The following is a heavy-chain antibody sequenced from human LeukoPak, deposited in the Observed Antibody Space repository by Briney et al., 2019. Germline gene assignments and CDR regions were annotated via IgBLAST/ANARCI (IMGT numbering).Heavy chain of an antibody. CDR1: GYSFTSYW. D-gene: IGHD2-8*01. J-gene: IGHJ6*03. CDR3: ARLRGHQCTSGCYGDYMDV. V-gene: IGHV5-51*01. Sequence: GESLKISCKGSGYSFTSYWIGWVRQMPGKGLEWMGIIYPGDSDTRYSPSFQGQVTISADKSISTAYLQWSSLRASDTAMYYCARLRGHQCTSGCYGDYMDVWGKGTTVTVFS. CDR2: IYPGDSDT.